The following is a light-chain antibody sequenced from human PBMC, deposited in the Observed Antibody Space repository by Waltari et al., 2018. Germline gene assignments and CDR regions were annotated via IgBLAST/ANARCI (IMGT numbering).Light chain of an antibody. Sequence: EVVLTQSPGPLSLSPGERATISCRASENVMHNFLAWYQQRPGQAPSLLIHRASIRATGVPDRFSGSGSGADFSLTISRLEPEDFAVYYCQQFGSSPPTFGPGTKVDIK. V-gene: IGKV3-20*01. J-gene: IGKJ3*01. CDR1: ENVMHNF. CDR2: RAS. CDR3: QQFGSSPPT.